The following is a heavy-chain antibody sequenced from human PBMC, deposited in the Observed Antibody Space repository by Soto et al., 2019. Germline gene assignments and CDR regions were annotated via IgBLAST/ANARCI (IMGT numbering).Heavy chain of an antibody. D-gene: IGHD1-26*01. CDR2: TYHSGNP. CDR3: ARRYGGNLDY. V-gene: IGHV4-30-4*07. CDR1: GDTIITGGYS. Sequence: TLSLTCAVSGDTIITGGYSWAWIRQPPGKGLEWIGHTYHSGNPNYNPSLKSRVSISVDTSKNQFSLELSSVTAADTAVYYCARRYGGNLDYWGQGTLVTVSS. J-gene: IGHJ4*02.